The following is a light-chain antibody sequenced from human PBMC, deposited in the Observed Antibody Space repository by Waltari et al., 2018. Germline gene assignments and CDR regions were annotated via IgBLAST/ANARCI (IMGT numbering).Light chain of an antibody. J-gene: IGKJ1*01. Sequence: EIVLTQSPGTLSLSPGDRATLSCRASHSFSSDYLAWYQQRPDQAPRLLISGTSSRATGIPDRFSGSGSGTDFTLTISRLEPEDFAVYYCLQYDTSPKTFGQGTKVDI. V-gene: IGKV3-20*01. CDR2: GTS. CDR1: HSFSSDY. CDR3: LQYDTSPKT.